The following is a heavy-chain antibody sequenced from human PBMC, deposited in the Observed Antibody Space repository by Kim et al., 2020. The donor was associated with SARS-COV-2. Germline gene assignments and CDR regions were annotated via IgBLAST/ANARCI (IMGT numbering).Heavy chain of an antibody. D-gene: IGHD6-13*01. J-gene: IGHJ6*01. Sequence: SETLSLTCAVYGGSFSGYYWSWIRQPPGKGLEWIGEINHSGSTNYNPSLKSRVTISVDTSKNQFSLKLSSVTAADTAVYYCARLNSPYSSSWYSYYYGM. CDR2: INHSGST. V-gene: IGHV4-34*01. CDR1: GGSFSGYY. CDR3: ARLNSPYSSSWYSYYYGM.